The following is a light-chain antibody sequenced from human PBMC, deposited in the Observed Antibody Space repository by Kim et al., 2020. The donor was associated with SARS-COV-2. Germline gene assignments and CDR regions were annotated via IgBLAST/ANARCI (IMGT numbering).Light chain of an antibody. CDR1: SSDVGDY. Sequence: QSALTQLPSASGSPGQPVTISCTGTSSDVGDYVSWYQQHPGKAPKLMIYEVSKRPSRVPARFSDSKSGNTASLTVSGLQAEDEADYYGTSYAGSNNYVSGTGTKVTVL. CDR3: TSYAGSNNYV. V-gene: IGLV2-8*01. CDR2: EVS. J-gene: IGLJ1*01.